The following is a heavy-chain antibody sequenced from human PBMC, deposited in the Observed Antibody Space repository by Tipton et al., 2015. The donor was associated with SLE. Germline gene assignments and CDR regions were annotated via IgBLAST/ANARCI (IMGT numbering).Heavy chain of an antibody. CDR2: ISWNSGTI. V-gene: IGHV3-9*01. Sequence: SLRLSCAASGFRFDDYAMHWVRQAPGKGLEWVSGISWNSGTIDYADSVKGRFTISRDNAKNSLYLYMTSLRGEDTAFYHCAKDKEMATIRTYFFDSWGQGPLVPVSS. CDR1: GFRFDDYA. CDR3: AKDKEMATIRTYFFDS. D-gene: IGHD5-24*01. J-gene: IGHJ4*02.